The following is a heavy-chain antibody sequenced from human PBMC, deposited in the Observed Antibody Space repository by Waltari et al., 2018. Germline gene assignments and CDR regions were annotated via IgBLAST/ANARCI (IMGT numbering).Heavy chain of an antibody. J-gene: IGHJ4*02. CDR1: GYSFTGTL. CDR2: INPCSVST. CDR3: ATKGVGLPATGDY. D-gene: IGHD2-8*01. Sequence: QVQLVQSGAELREPGASVKVSCKASGYSFTGTLIHWVRQAPGQGLEWRGVINPCSVSTNEAQKGQGRGTRTRDTASSTAEGELSSLRMDDQAAYDCATKGVGLPATGDYGGQGTLVTVSS. V-gene: IGHV1-2*02.